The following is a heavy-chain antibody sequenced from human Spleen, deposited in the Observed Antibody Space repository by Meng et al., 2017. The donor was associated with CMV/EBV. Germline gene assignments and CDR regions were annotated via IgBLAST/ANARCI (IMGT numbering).Heavy chain of an antibody. D-gene: IGHD3-10*01. V-gene: IGHV3-23*01. CDR2: ISGSGGST. J-gene: IGHJ4*02. CDR1: GFTFSSDA. Sequence: SGFTFSSDAMSWVRQAPGKGLEWVSAISGSGGSTYYADSVKGRFTISRDNSKNTLYLQMNSLRAEDTAVYYCATYYYGSGSYPNDYWGQGTLVTVSS. CDR3: ATYYYGSGSYPNDY.